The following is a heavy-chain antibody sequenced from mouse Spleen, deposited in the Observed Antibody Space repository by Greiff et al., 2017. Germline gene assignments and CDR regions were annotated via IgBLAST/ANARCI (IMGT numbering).Heavy chain of an antibody. D-gene: IGHD2-3*01. Sequence: QVQLQQSGAELARPGASVKLSCKASGYTFTDYYINWVKQRTGQGLEWIGEIYPGSGNTYYNEKFKGKATLTADKSSSTAYMQLSSLTSEDSAVYFCARWDGRGYWGQGTTLTVSS. CDR2: IYPGSGNT. CDR3: ARWDGRGY. V-gene: IGHV1-77*01. J-gene: IGHJ2*01. CDR1: GYTFTDYY.